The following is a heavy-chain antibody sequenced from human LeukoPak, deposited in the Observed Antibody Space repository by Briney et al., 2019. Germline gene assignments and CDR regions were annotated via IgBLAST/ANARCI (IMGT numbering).Heavy chain of an antibody. CDR2: IYYSGST. CDR1: GGSISSYY. D-gene: IGHD1-26*01. CDR3: ARFAGIVGDRNPSYYFDY. V-gene: IGHV4-59*12. Sequence: SETLSLTCTVSGGSISSYYWSWIRQPPGKGLEWIGYIYYSGSTNYNPSLKSRVTISVDTSKNQFSLKLSSVTAADTAVYYCARFAGIVGDRNPSYYFDYWGQGTLVTVSS. J-gene: IGHJ4*02.